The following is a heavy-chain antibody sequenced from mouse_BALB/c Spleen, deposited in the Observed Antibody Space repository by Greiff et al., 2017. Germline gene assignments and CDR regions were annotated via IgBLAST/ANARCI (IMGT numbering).Heavy chain of an antibody. D-gene: IGHD2-1*01. CDR3: ASNYGNCFCYAMDY. J-gene: IGHJ4*01. V-gene: IGHV1S81*02. CDR1: GYTFTSYW. CDR2: INPSNGRT. Sequence: QVQLQQPGAELVKPGASVKLSCKASGYTFTSYWMHWVKQRPGQGLEWIGEINPSNGRTNYNEKFKSKATLTVDKSSSTAYMQLSSLTSEDSAVYYCASNYGNCFCYAMDYWGQGTSVTVSS.